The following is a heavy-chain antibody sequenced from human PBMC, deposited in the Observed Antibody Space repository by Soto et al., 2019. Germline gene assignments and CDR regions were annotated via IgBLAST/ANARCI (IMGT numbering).Heavy chain of an antibody. CDR1: GFTFSSYA. V-gene: IGHV3-23*01. D-gene: IGHD1-7*01. Sequence: GSLRLSCAASGFTFSSYAMSWVRQAPGKGLEWVSSISYSGGSTYYADSVKGRFTVSRDNSKNTLNLQMNSLRAEDTAAYYCAKGSNNWNYQAYYGMDVWGQGTTVTVSS. CDR2: ISYSGGST. CDR3: AKGSNNWNYQAYYGMDV. J-gene: IGHJ6*02.